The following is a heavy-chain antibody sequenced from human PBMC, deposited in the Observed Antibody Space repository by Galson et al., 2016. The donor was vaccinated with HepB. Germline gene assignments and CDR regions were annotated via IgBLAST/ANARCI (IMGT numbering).Heavy chain of an antibody. D-gene: IGHD4-23*01. Sequence: SLRLSCAASGFTFGTYTMHWIRQAPGEGLQWVSLITGDRATAYYADSVKGRFTISRDNRKNSLYLQMNSLRTEDTALYYCAKDHGGYSGFDYWGQGTLVTFST. V-gene: IGHV3-43*01. CDR2: ITGDRATA. CDR1: GFTFGTYT. J-gene: IGHJ4*02. CDR3: AKDHGGYSGFDY.